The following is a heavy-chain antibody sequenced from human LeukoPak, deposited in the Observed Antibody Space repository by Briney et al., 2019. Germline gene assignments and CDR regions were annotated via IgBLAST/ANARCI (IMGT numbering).Heavy chain of an antibody. V-gene: IGHV3-48*01. Sequence: PGGSLRLSCAASGFTFSSYSMNWVRQAPGKGLEWVSYISSSSSTIYYADSVKGRFTISRDNAKNSLYLQMNSLKTEDTAVYYCTRLGTMVAATPAPVGYWGQGTLVTVSS. D-gene: IGHD2-15*01. CDR1: GFTFSSYS. CDR3: TRLGTMVAATPAPVGY. CDR2: ISSSSSTI. J-gene: IGHJ4*02.